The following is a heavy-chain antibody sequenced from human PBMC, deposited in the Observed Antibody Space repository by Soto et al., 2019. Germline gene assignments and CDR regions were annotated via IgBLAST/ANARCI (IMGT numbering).Heavy chain of an antibody. CDR2: NYYSGIT. D-gene: IGHD6-6*01. CDR3: ARGSSIAGLYYGMDV. Sequence: SETLSVTCSVAGGTIRSGGYYWTLISQHPGKGLEWIGYNYYSGITYYNPSLKSRVTISLDTSKNQFSLKLSSVTAADTAVYYCARGSSIAGLYYGMDVWGQGTTVTVSS. V-gene: IGHV4-31*03. J-gene: IGHJ6*02. CDR1: GGTIRSGGYY.